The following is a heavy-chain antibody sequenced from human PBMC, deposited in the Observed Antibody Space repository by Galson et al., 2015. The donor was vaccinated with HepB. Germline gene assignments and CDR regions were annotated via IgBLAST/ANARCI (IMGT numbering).Heavy chain of an antibody. CDR2: LWSDESNK. CDR1: GFTFSTYG. CDR3: ARGRGGHIVVVVAASVGSMDV. Sequence: SLRLSCAASGFTFSTYGMHWVRQAPGKGLEWVAVLWSDESNKYYADSVKGRFTISRDNSKNTLYLQMNSLRAEDTAVYYCARGRGGHIVVVVAASVGSMDVWGQGTTVTVSS. J-gene: IGHJ6*02. D-gene: IGHD2-15*01. V-gene: IGHV3-33*01.